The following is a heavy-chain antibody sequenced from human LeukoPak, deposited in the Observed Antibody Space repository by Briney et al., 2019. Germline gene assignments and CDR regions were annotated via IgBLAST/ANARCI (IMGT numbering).Heavy chain of an antibody. D-gene: IGHD4-23*01. V-gene: IGHV1-18*01. CDR3: ARQYGDNSGSLDH. Sequence: ASVKVSFKASGYTFFTYGVTWVRQAPGQGLEWMGWISTYNGNTITQKVQGRVTLTTDTSTSTAYMELRSLRSDDTAVYYCARQYGDNSGSLDHWGQGTLVTVSS. J-gene: IGHJ4*02. CDR2: ISTYNGNT. CDR1: GYTFFTYG.